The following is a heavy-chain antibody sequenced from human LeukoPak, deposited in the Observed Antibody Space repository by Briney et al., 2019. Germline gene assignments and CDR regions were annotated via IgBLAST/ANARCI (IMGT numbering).Heavy chain of an antibody. J-gene: IGHJ4*02. CDR2: VNPSGSST. V-gene: IGHV1-46*01. D-gene: IGHD3-10*01. Sequence: ASVKVSYKASGYSFTSHYMHWVRQAPGQGLEWLGLVNPSGSSTLYAQKFQGRVTITRNTSISTAYMELSSLRSEDTAVYYCARGSYDFDYWGQGTLVTVSS. CDR3: ARGSYDFDY. CDR1: GYSFTSHY.